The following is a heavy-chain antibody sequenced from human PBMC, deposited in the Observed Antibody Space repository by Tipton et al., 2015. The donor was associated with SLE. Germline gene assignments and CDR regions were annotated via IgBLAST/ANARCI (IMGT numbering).Heavy chain of an antibody. CDR2: IDPSESYT. CDR1: GYSFTSYW. V-gene: IGHV5-10-1*01. J-gene: IGHJ4*02. CDR3: ARHPGWWHRSRFLYYFDY. Sequence: VQLVQSGAEVKKPGESLKISCKGSGYSFTSYWIGWVRQMPGKGLEWMGRIDPSESYTSYSPSFQGHVTISTDKSISTAYLQWSSLKASDTAMYYCARHPGWWHRSRFLYYFDYWGQGTLVTVSS. D-gene: IGHD3-3*01.